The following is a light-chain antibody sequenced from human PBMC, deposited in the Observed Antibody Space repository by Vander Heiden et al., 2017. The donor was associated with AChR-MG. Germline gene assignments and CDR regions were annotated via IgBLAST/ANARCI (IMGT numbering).Light chain of an antibody. CDR2: AAS. Sequence: SEMTQSQSSLSASVGDRVTITCRASQSIRSYLNWYQQKPGKAPKLLIYAASSLQSGVPSRFSGSGSGTDFTLTISSLQPEHFGAYYCQLSNTTPGLTFGAGAKVEIK. V-gene: IGKV1-39*01. CDR3: QLSNTTPGLT. J-gene: IGKJ4*01. CDR1: QSIRSY.